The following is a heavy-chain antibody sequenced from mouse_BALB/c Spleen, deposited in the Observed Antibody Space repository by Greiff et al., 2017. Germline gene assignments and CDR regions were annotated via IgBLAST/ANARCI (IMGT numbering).Heavy chain of an antibody. CDR1: GYTFSSYW. D-gene: IGHD2-1*01. Sequence: VQLQQSGAELMKPGASVKISCKATGYTFSSYWIEWVKQRPGHGLEWIGEILPGSGSTNYNEKFKGKATFTADTSSNTAYMQLSSLTSEDSAVYYCARNYGNYGAWFAYWGQGTLVTVSA. CDR2: ILPGSGST. CDR3: ARNYGNYGAWFAY. J-gene: IGHJ3*01. V-gene: IGHV1-9*01.